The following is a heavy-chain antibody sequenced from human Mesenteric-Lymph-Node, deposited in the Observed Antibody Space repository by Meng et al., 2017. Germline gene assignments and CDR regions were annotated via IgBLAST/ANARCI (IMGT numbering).Heavy chain of an antibody. D-gene: IGHD2-2*01. CDR2: IYGGGST. Sequence: GESLKISCAASGFTFSSYSMNWVRQAPGKGLEWVSVIYGGGSTYYAAAVKGRFTISRDNTKNTLYLQMNSLRVEDTAVYYCARWYCTSTSCPYYYYGMDVWGQGTTVTVSS. V-gene: IGHV3-66*01. CDR3: ARWYCTSTSCPYYYYGMDV. J-gene: IGHJ6*02. CDR1: GFTFSSYS.